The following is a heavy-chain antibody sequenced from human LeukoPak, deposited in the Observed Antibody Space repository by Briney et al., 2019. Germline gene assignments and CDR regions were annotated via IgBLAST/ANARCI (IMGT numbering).Heavy chain of an antibody. V-gene: IGHV3-74*01. CDR3: ASLFLCYGCSSSSDSFNI. D-gene: IGHD6-6*01. CDR1: GFTFSNYW. Sequence: GGSLRLSCAASGFTFSNYWMHWVRQAPGKGLVWVSRINNDGINTSYADSVKGRFTISRDNAKNTLNLQMNSLRVEDTAVYYCASLFLCYGCSSSSDSFNIWGQGTMVTVSS. J-gene: IGHJ3*02. CDR2: INNDGINT.